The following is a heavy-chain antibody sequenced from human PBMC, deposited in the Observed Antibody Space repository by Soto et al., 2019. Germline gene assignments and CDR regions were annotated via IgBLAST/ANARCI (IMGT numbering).Heavy chain of an antibody. CDR3: ARRGCDSIFGSLDY. CDR1: GGSISSGDW. V-gene: IGHV4-4*02. J-gene: IGHJ4*02. Sequence: QVQLQESGPGLVKPSGTLSLTCAVSGGSISSGDWCWSWVRQSPGKGLEWIGESYYSGSTTYNPSLRSRVTLSADKSENQFALRLSSVTAADTAVYYWARRGCDSIFGSLDYWGQGTLVTVSS. CDR2: SYYSGST. D-gene: IGHD2-21*02.